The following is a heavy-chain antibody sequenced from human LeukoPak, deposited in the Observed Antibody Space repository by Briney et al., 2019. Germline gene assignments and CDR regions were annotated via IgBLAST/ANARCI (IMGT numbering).Heavy chain of an antibody. CDR2: IYHSGST. CDR3: AREGAAALGAYYMDV. CDR1: GGSISSSNW. J-gene: IGHJ6*03. Sequence: SGTLSLTCAVSGGSISSSNWWSWVRQPPGKGLEWIGEIYHSGSTNYNPSLKSRVTISVDKSKNQFSLKLSSVTAADTAVYYCAREGAAALGAYYMDVWGKGTTVTVSS. D-gene: IGHD2-2*01. V-gene: IGHV4-4*02.